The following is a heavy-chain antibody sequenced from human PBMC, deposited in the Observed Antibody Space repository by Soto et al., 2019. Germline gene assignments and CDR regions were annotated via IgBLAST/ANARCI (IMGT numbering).Heavy chain of an antibody. Sequence: GGSLRLSCAASGFSFSDLYMSWIRQAPGKGLDWVAVISYDGSNKYYADSVKGRFTISRDSSKNTLYLQMNSLRAEDMAMYYCAKDTAPVYGGYLDYWGQGTLVTVSS. V-gene: IGHV3-30*18. D-gene: IGHD2-8*01. CDR2: ISYDGSNK. CDR3: AKDTAPVYGGYLDY. J-gene: IGHJ4*02. CDR1: GFSFSDLY.